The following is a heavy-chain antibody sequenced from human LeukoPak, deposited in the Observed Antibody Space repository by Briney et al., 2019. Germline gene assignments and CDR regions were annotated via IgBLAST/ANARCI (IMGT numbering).Heavy chain of an antibody. D-gene: IGHD6-19*01. Sequence: ASVKVSCKASGYTFTSYDINWVRQATGQGLEWMGWMNPNSGNTDYAQKFQGRVTMTRNTSISTAYMELSSLRSEDTAVYYCASASQFSSGWTNYYYYMDVWGKGTMVTVSS. CDR2: MNPNSGNT. J-gene: IGHJ6*03. CDR3: ASASQFSSGWTNYYYYMDV. CDR1: GYTFTSYD. V-gene: IGHV1-8*01.